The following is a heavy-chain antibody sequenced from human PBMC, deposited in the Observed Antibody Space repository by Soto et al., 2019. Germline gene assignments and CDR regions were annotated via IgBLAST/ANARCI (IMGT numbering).Heavy chain of an antibody. CDR1: GYSIASGYY. CDR2: IYHAGSV. J-gene: IGHJ6*02. CDR3: ARTFDYYGMDV. V-gene: IGHV4-38-2*01. Sequence: TLSLTCAVPGYSIASGYYWAWIRQSPGKGLEWIVSIYHAGSVYYNPSLNSRVAVSLDTSKNHFSLKLTSVTAADTAVYYCARTFDYYGMDVWGQRTTVTGSS.